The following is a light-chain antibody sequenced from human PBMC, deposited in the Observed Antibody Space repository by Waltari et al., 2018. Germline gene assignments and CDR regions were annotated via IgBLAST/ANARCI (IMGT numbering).Light chain of an antibody. CDR1: QSLVFVDGNTY. J-gene: IGKJ1*01. Sequence: VLVQSPLSLPVSLGQPASISCRSNQSLVFVDGNTYLNWLHQRPGQSPRRLIYNVSNLESGVPDRFTGSGSGTGFTLKISRVAAEDVGVYYCVQGTGWPWTFGQGTKVEIK. CDR2: NVS. V-gene: IGKV2-30*01. CDR3: VQGTGWPWT.